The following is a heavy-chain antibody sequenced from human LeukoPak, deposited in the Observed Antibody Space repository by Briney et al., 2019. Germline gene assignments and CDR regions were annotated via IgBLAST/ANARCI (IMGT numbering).Heavy chain of an antibody. J-gene: IGHJ6*03. CDR2: VYFSGIT. CDR3: ARRVDTAMVTGNYYYYMDV. V-gene: IGHV4-39*07. CDR1: GGSISSSAYY. Sequence: SETLSLTCTVSGGSISSSAYYWGWVRQSPGKGLQWIGSVYFSGITYYNESLKSRLTISVDKSNNQFSLKVRSVTAADTAVYYCARRVDTAMVTGNYYYYMDVWGKGTTVTVSS. D-gene: IGHD5-18*01.